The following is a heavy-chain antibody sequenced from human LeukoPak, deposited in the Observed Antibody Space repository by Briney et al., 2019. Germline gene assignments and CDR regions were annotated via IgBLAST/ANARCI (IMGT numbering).Heavy chain of an antibody. D-gene: IGHD6-13*01. J-gene: IGHJ4*02. CDR1: GYRFTSYY. V-gene: IGHV1-46*01. CDR2: INPSGGSP. CDR3: ARDNTAGGPFDY. Sequence: ASVKVSCKASGYRFTSYYMHWVRQAPGQGLEWMGIINPSGGSPSYAQKFQGRVTMTRDTSTSAVYMELSSLRSEDTAMYYCARDNTAGGPFDYWGQGTLVTVSS.